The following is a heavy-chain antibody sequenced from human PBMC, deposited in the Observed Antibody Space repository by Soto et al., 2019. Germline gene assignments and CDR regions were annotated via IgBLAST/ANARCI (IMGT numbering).Heavy chain of an antibody. V-gene: IGHV3-53*01. CDR3: ARGLRFLRAMSYYGMDV. CDR2: IYSGGST. D-gene: IGHD3-3*01. J-gene: IGHJ6*02. CDR1: GFTVSSNY. Sequence: GGSLRLSXAASGFTVSSNYMSWVRQAPGKGLEWVSVIYSGGSTYYADSVKGRFTISRDNSKNTLYLQMNSLRAEDTAVYYCARGLRFLRAMSYYGMDVWGQGTTVTVSS.